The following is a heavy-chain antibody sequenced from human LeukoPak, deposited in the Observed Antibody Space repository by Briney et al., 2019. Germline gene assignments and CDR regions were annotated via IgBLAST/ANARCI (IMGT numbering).Heavy chain of an antibody. D-gene: IGHD3-3*01. CDR1: GFSYRNKA. J-gene: IGHJ6*02. V-gene: IGHV3-30*04. CDR3: ARDFWSGYRYGMDV. CDR2: ISNDGSNK. Sequence: GRTRRLARAAAGFSYRNKAKNRDRQAPGKGREGVADISNDGSNKYDADSVKGRFTISRDNSKNTLYLEMNSLRPEDTAVYYCARDFWSGYRYGMDVWGQGTTVTVSS.